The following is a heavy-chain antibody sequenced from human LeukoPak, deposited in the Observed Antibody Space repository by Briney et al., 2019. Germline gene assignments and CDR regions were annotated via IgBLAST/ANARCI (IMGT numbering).Heavy chain of an antibody. J-gene: IGHJ3*01. CDR2: IYYSGST. V-gene: IGHV4-61*03. CDR1: GGSISSGGYS. Sequence: PSETLSLTCAVSGGSISSGGYSWSWIRQPPGKGLEWIGYIYYSGSTKFNPSLKSRVTILVDTSKNHFSLKLTSVTAADTAVYYCARLTNYYGSSYLGDAFDVWGQGTMVHASS. D-gene: IGHD3-22*01. CDR3: ARLTNYYGSSYLGDAFDV.